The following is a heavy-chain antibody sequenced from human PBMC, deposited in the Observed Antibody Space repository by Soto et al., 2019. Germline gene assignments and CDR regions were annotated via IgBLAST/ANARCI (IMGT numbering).Heavy chain of an antibody. V-gene: IGHV3-11*01. CDR2: ISSSGSTI. CDR3: ARAGRVVTYFGDYYYYGMDV. J-gene: IGHJ6*02. D-gene: IGHD2-21*02. CDR1: GFTFSDYY. Sequence: QVQLVESGGGLVKPGGSLRLSCAASGFTFSDYYMSWIRQAPGKGLEWVSYISSSGSTIYYADSVKGRFTISRDNAKNSLYLQMNSLRAEDTAVYYCARAGRVVTYFGDYYYYGMDVWGQGTTVTVSS.